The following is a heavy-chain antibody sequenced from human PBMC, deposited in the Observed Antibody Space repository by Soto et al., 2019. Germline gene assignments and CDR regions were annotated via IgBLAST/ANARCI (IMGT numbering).Heavy chain of an antibody. CDR1: GFTFRNYD. D-gene: IGHD3-3*01. J-gene: IGHJ6*02. V-gene: IGHV3-23*01. Sequence: GGSLRLSCAASGFTFRNYDLSWVRQAPGKGLEWVSGITGSGGRTYYADSVKGRFTISRDNSKNTLYLQMNSLRAEDTAVYYCAKDVLRFLEWLAFYGMDVWGQGTTVTVSS. CDR2: ITGSGGRT. CDR3: AKDVLRFLEWLAFYGMDV.